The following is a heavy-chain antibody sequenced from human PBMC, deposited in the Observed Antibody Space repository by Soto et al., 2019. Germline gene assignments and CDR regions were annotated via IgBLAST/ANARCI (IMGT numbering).Heavy chain of an antibody. CDR2: IGAASDT. D-gene: IGHD7-27*01. J-gene: IGHJ6*02. V-gene: IGHV3-13*01. CDR1: GLTFSNYD. CDR3: ARGVLGPGDYYYGVDV. Sequence: GGSLRLSCAASGLTFSNYDMNWVRQAPGEGLEWVSGIGAASDTYYPVSVQGRFTVSRDNAKKSLYLQMNSLRAGDTAVYYCARGVLGPGDYYYGVDVWGQGTTVTVS.